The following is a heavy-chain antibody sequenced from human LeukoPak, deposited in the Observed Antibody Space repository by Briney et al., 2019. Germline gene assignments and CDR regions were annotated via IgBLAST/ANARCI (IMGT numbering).Heavy chain of an antibody. Sequence: GGSLRLSCAASGFTLSSYEMNWVRQAPGKGLEWVSYISSTGSTVYYADSVKGRFTISRDNAKDSLYLQMISLRAEDTAVYYCARDSVRYSGYDSLDYWGQGALVTVSS. CDR2: ISSTGSTV. V-gene: IGHV3-48*03. CDR3: ARDSVRYSGYDSLDY. J-gene: IGHJ4*02. CDR1: GFTLSSYE. D-gene: IGHD5-12*01.